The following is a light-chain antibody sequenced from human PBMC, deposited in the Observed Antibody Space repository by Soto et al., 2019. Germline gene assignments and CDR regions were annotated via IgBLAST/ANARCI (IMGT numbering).Light chain of an antibody. Sequence: DIQMTQSPSSVSASVGDRVTITCRTSEGIDRWLAWYQQKPGKAPKILIYSASTLQFGVPSRFSGSGSGTDFTLTLSSLQPEDFATYFCQRANSFPPYTFGQGTKLEIK. CDR2: SAS. CDR3: QRANSFPPYT. J-gene: IGKJ2*01. V-gene: IGKV1-12*01. CDR1: EGIDRW.